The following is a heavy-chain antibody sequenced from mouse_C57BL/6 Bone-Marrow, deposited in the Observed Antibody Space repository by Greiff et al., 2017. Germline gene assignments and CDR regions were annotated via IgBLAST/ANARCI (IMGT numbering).Heavy chain of an antibody. Sequence: VQLQQSGPVLVKPGASVKMSCKASGYTFTDYYMNWVKQSHGKSLEWIGVINPYNGGNSYNQKFKGKATLTVDKASSTAYMELNSLTSEDSAVYYCARRGRVSSYVRYFDYWGQGTTLTVSS. CDR2: INPYNGGN. CDR1: GYTFTDYY. D-gene: IGHD1-1*01. J-gene: IGHJ2*01. V-gene: IGHV1-19*01. CDR3: ARRGRVSSYVRYFDY.